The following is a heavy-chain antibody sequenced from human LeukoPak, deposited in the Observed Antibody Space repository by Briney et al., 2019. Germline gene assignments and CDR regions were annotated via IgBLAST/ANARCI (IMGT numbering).Heavy chain of an antibody. CDR3: AREGQWLTLMDV. Sequence: PGGSLRLSCAASGFTFSSYNMNWVRQAPGKGLEWVSYISSSSGTIYYADSVKGRFTISRDNAKNSLYLQMNSLRAEDTAVYYCAREGQWLTLMDVWGQGPLVTVSS. D-gene: IGHD6-19*01. CDR1: GFTFSSYN. J-gene: IGHJ4*02. V-gene: IGHV3-48*01. CDR2: ISSSSGTI.